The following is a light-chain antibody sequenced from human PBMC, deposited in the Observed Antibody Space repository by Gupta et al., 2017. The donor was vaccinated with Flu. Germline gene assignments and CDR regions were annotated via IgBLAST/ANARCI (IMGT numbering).Light chain of an antibody. CDR1: TSNVGSNA. Sequence: QSVLAQPPSASGTPGQRVTITCSGSTSNVGSNAVNWYQQVPGTSPKLLIYSSNQRPSGVPDRFACATSCASASLVIRGLQSEDEADYYWSESGDSLNGHYVFGTGTKVTVL. CDR2: SSN. V-gene: IGLV1-44*01. CDR3: SESGDSLNGHYV. J-gene: IGLJ1*01.